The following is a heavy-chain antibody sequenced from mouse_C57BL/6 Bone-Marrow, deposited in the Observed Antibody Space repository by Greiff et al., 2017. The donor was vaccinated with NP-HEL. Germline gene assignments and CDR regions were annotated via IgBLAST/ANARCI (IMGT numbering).Heavy chain of an antibody. CDR2: IDPSDSYT. D-gene: IGHD1-1*01. CDR1: GYTFTSYW. J-gene: IGHJ3*01. CDR3: AREDYYYIGGFAY. Sequence: QVQLQQPGAELVKPGASVKLSCKASGYTFTSYWMQWVKQRPGQGLEWIGEIDPSDSYTNYNQKFKGKATLTVDTSSSPAYMQLSSLTSEDSAVYYCAREDYYYIGGFAYWGQGTLVTVSA. V-gene: IGHV1-50*01.